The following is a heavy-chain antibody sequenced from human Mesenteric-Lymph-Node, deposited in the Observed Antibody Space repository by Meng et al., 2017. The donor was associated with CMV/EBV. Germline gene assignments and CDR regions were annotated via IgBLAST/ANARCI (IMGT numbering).Heavy chain of an antibody. CDR1: GYTFTGYY. D-gene: IGHD5/OR15-5a*01. V-gene: IGHV1-2*02. CDR3: ARSLNYGMDV. CDR2: INPSGGST. Sequence: ASVKVSCKASGYTFTGYYMHWVRQAPGQGLEWMGIINPSGGSTSYAQNFQGRVTLTRDTSINTADMELTRLRSDDTALYYCARSLNYGMDVWGQGTTVTVSS. J-gene: IGHJ6*02.